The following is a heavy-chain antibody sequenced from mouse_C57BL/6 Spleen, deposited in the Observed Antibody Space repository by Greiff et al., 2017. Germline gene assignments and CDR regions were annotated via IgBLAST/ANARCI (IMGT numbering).Heavy chain of an antibody. CDR2: INPSNGGT. CDR3: AANDGYHEGFDY. CDR1: GYTFTSCW. D-gene: IGHD2-3*01. V-gene: IGHV1-53*01. Sequence: QVQLQQPGTELVKPGASVKLSCKASGYTFTSCWMHWVKQRPGQGLEWIGNINPSNGGTNYNEKFKSKATLTVDKSSSTAYRQLSSLTSEDSAVYYWAANDGYHEGFDYWGQGTTLTVSS. J-gene: IGHJ2*01.